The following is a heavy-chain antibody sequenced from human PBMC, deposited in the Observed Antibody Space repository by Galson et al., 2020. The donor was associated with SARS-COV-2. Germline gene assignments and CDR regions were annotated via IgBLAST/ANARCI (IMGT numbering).Heavy chain of an antibody. D-gene: IGHD3-10*02. V-gene: IGHV3-15*05. CDR1: GFTFRNAW. J-gene: IGHJ4*02. CDR2: IKSNSDGGTT. Sequence: GGSLRLSCAASGFTFRNAWMTWVRQAPGKGLEWVGLIKSNSDGGTTDLAPPMKARFAIARDDATSTAFLHMNSLQSDDTGVYFCTTLHSPYVGLDTDPWGQGTLVTVSS. CDR3: TTLHSPYVGLDTDP.